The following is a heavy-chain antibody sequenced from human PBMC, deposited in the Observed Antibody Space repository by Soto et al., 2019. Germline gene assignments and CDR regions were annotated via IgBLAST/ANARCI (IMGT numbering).Heavy chain of an antibody. J-gene: IGHJ6*02. CDR3: ARGLYYYDSSGYYPPYYYYGMEV. Sequence: GGSLRLSCAASGFTFSDHYMDWVRQAPGKGLEWVGRTRNKANSYTTEYAASVKGRFTISRDDSKNSLYLQMNSLKTEDTAVYYCARGLYYYDSSGYYPPYYYYGMEVWGQGTTVTVSS. CDR2: TRNKANSYTT. D-gene: IGHD3-22*01. CDR1: GFTFSDHY. V-gene: IGHV3-72*01.